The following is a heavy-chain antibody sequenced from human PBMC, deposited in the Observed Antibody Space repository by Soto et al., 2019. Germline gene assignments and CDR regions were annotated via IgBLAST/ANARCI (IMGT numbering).Heavy chain of an antibody. J-gene: IGHJ4*02. CDR3: ASQATGWYPDY. CDR2: INDGGST. CDR1: GGSISSGGYY. V-gene: IGHV4-31*03. D-gene: IGHD6-19*01. Sequence: QVELQESGPGLVKPSQTLSLTCTVSGGSISSGGYYWSWIRHHPGKGLEWIGYINDGGSTYYNPSLKSRVTISVDTSKNQFSLKLSSVTAADTAVYYCASQATGWYPDYWGQGTLVTVSS.